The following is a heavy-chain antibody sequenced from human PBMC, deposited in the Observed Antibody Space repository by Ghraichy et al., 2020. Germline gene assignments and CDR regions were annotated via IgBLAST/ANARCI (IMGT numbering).Heavy chain of an antibody. V-gene: IGHV4-59*08. CDR3: AGSNYCGGDCYNAADH. D-gene: IGHD2-21*01. CDR1: GGSISTYY. J-gene: IGHJ4*02. CDR2: IYYSGST. Sequence: SETLSLTCTVSGGSISTYYWSWIRQPPGKGLEWIGFIYYSGSTNYNPSLNRRVTISVDTSKSQFSLRLSSVTAADTAVYYCAGSNYCGGDCYNAADHWGQGTQVTVSS.